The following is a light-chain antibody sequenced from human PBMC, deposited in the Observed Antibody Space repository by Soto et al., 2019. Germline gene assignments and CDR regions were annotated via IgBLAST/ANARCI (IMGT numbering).Light chain of an antibody. V-gene: IGKV1-27*01. J-gene: IGKJ4*01. CDR1: QDISTY. Sequence: DIQMTQAPSSLSASVGDRVTITCRARQDISTYLAWYQQKPGKVPKLLISAAYTLQPGVPPRCSGSGSGTYFNLTISSLQPEDVATYYCQKYDNAPLTCGGGPKVESK. CDR2: AAY. CDR3: QKYDNAPLT.